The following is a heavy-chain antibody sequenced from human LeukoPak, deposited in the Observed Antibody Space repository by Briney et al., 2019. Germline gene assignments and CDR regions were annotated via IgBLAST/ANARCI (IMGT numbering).Heavy chain of an antibody. CDR3: ARDHAEGSYWRLADYFDY. Sequence: PSETLSRTCAVSGYSISSGYYWGWIRQPPGKGLEWIGSIYHSGSTYYNPSLKSRVTISVDTSKNQFSLKLSSVTAADTAVYYCARDHAEGSYWRLADYFDYWGQGTLVTVSS. J-gene: IGHJ4*02. V-gene: IGHV4-38-2*02. CDR1: GYSISSGYY. CDR2: IYHSGST. D-gene: IGHD1-26*01.